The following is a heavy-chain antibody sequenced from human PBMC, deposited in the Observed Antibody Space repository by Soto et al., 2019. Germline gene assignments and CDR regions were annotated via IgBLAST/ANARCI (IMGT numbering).Heavy chain of an antibody. CDR3: ARGYITGTTSDAFDL. CDR1: GYTFTSYA. CDR2: INAGNGNT. Sequence: GASVKVSCKASGYTFTSYAMHWVRQAPGQRLERMGWINAGNGNTKYSQKFQGRVTITRDTSASTAYMELSSLRSEDTAVYYCARGYITGTTSDAFDLWGQGTMATVSS. V-gene: IGHV1-3*01. D-gene: IGHD1-7*01. J-gene: IGHJ3*01.